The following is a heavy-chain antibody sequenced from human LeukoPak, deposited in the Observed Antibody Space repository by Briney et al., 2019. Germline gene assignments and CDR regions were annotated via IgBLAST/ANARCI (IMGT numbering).Heavy chain of an antibody. Sequence: SETLSLTCTVSGGSISSGDYYWSWIRQPPGKGLEWIGYIYYSGSTYYNPSLNSRVTISVDTSKNQFSLKLSSVTAADTAVYYCARTYSSSWLGYYYGMDVWGQGTTVTVSS. J-gene: IGHJ6*02. D-gene: IGHD6-13*01. CDR3: ARTYSSSWLGYYYGMDV. V-gene: IGHV4-30-4*01. CDR2: IYYSGST. CDR1: GGSISSGDYY.